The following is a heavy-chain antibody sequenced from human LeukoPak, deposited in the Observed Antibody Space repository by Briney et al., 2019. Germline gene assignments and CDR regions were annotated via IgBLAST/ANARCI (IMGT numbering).Heavy chain of an antibody. D-gene: IGHD3-10*01. J-gene: IGHJ4*02. V-gene: IGHV3-23*01. Sequence: PGGSLRLSCAASGFTFSSYAMSWVRQAPGKGLEWVSAISGSGGSTYYADSVKGRSTISRDNSKNTLYLQMNSLRAEDTAVYYCAKVEDYYGSGSYAHWGQGTLVTVSS. CDR2: ISGSGGST. CDR3: AKVEDYYGSGSYAH. CDR1: GFTFSSYA.